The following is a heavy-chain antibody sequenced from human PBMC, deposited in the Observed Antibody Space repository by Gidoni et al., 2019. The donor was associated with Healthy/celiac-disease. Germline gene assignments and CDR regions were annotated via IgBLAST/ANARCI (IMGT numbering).Heavy chain of an antibody. D-gene: IGHD6-19*01. J-gene: IGHJ4*02. V-gene: IGHV3-23*01. CDR2: SSGSGGST. CDR3: AKDMRWLDRVFDY. Sequence: EVQLLASGGGLVQPGGSLRLSCAASGFTFSSYAMSWVRQAPGKGLEWVSASSGSGGSTYYADSVKGRFTISRDNAKNTLYLQMNSLRAEDTAVYYCAKDMRWLDRVFDYWGQGTLVTVSS. CDR1: GFTFSSYA.